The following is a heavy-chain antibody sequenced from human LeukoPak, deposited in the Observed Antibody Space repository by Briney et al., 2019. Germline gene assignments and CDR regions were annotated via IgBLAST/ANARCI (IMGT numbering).Heavy chain of an antibody. J-gene: IGHJ4*02. V-gene: IGHV4-39*01. D-gene: IGHD6-19*01. Sequence: SETLSLTCTVSGGSISSSSYYWGWIRQPPGKGLEWIGSIYYSGSTYYNPSLESRVTISVDTSKNQFSLKLSSVTAADTAVYYCARGGHIAVAGYWGQGTLVTVSS. CDR3: ARGGHIAVAGY. CDR2: IYYSGST. CDR1: GGSISSSSYY.